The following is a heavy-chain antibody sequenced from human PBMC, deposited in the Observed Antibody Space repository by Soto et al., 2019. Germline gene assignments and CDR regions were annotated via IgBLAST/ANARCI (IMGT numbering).Heavy chain of an antibody. CDR3: GELYHRNLGRSWDVDYGMGV. V-gene: IGHV3-30*18. CDR1: GFTFSSYG. D-gene: IGHD6-13*01. CDR2: ISYDGSNK. J-gene: IGHJ6*02. Sequence: QVQLVESGGGVVQPGRSLRLSCAASGFTFSSYGMHWVRQAPGKGLEWVAVISYDGSNKYYADSVKGRFTISRDNSNNLPYLQMHSPEAGGTGVYFCGELYHRNLGRSWDVDYGMGVWGQGATVTVS.